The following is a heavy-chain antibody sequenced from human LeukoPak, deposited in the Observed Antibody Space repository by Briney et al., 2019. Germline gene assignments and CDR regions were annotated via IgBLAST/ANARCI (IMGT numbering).Heavy chain of an antibody. CDR1: AGSIRSGSYY. Sequence: SETLSLTXTVSAGSIRSGSYYWSWIRQPAGKGLEWIGRIYTSGSTNYNPSLKSRVTISVDTSKNQFSLKLSSVTAADTAVYYCARATVAGKIEYWGQGTLVTVSS. V-gene: IGHV4-61*02. CDR3: ARATVAGKIEY. CDR2: IYTSGST. D-gene: IGHD6-19*01. J-gene: IGHJ4*02.